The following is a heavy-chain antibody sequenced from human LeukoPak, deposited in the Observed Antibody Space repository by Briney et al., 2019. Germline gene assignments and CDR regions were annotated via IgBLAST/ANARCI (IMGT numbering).Heavy chain of an antibody. CDR1: GDSVSSNSAA. J-gene: IGHJ4*02. V-gene: IGHV6-1*01. Sequence: SQTLSLTCAISGDSVSSNSAAWNWIRQSPSRGLEWLGRTYYRSKWYNDYAVSVKSRITINPDTSKNQFSLQLNSVTPEDTAVYDCARGPAVLVAAAGTLDYWGQGTLVTVSS. CDR2: TYYRSKWYN. D-gene: IGHD6-13*01. CDR3: ARGPAVLVAAAGTLDY.